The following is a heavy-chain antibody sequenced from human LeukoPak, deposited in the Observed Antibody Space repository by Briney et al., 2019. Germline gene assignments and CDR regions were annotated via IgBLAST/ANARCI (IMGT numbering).Heavy chain of an antibody. CDR3: ARVGYGSGSYSTDY. J-gene: IGHJ4*02. Sequence: GGSLRLSCAASGFTFSGYDMHWVRQAPGKGLEWVAVIWYDGSNKYYADSVKGRFTISRDNSKNTLYLQMNSLRAEDMAMYYCARVGYGSGSYSTDYWGQGTLVTVSS. V-gene: IGHV3-33*01. D-gene: IGHD3-10*01. CDR2: IWYDGSNK. CDR1: GFTFSGYD.